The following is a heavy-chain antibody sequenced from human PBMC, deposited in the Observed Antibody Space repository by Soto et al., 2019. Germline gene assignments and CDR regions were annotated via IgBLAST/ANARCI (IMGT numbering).Heavy chain of an antibody. Sequence: QITLKESGPTLVKPTQTLTLTCTVSGFSAFSVSTDGVSVGWFRQPPGKALEWLALIYWDDEKRYSPSVKNGLTVPQDTSKNQVVLTMTNMDPGDTATYYCAHRRLYCGSSNCHKNNNFFVAWGQGILVTVSS. CDR3: AHRRLYCGSSNCHKNNNFFVA. D-gene: IGHD2-21*01. V-gene: IGHV2-5*02. CDR2: IYWDDEK. CDR1: GFSAFSVSTDGVS. J-gene: IGHJ5*02.